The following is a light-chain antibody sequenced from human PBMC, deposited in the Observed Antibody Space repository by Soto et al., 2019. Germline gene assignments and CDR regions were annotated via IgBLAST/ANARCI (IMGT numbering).Light chain of an antibody. V-gene: IGLV3-25*03. CDR3: QSADSSGTYYV. CDR2: KDS. J-gene: IGLJ1*01. CDR1: ALPKQY. Sequence: SYELTQPPSVSVSPGQTARITCSGDALPKQYAYWYQQKPGQAPVLVIYKDSERPSGIPERFSGYSSGTTVTLTISGVQAEDEADYYCQSADSSGTYYVFGTGTKLTVL.